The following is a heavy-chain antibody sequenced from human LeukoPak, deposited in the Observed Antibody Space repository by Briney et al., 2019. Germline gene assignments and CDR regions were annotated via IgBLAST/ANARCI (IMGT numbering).Heavy chain of an antibody. J-gene: IGHJ2*01. D-gene: IGHD2-21*02. CDR2: INHSGST. CDR1: GGSISSSNW. V-gene: IGHV4-4*02. Sequence: SGTLSLTCAVSGGSISSSNWWSWVRQPPGKGLEWIGEINHSGSTNYNPSLKSRVTISVDTSKNQFSLKLSSVTAADTAVYYCAREGSYCGGDCYSSTYHWYFDLWGRGTLVTVSS. CDR3: AREGSYCGGDCYSSTYHWYFDL.